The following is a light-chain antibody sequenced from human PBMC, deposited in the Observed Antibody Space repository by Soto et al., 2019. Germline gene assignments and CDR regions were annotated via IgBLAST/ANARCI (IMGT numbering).Light chain of an antibody. J-gene: IGLJ2*01. V-gene: IGLV1-40*01. Sequence: QSVLTQPPSVSGAPGQTVTISCSGSSSNIGAGYDVHWYQQLPGKVPKLVIYDTFNRPSGVPDRFSGSKSGTSASLAITGLQAEDEADYYCSSYAGSNNLVFGGGTKLTVL. CDR2: DTF. CDR3: SSYAGSNNLV. CDR1: SSNIGAGYD.